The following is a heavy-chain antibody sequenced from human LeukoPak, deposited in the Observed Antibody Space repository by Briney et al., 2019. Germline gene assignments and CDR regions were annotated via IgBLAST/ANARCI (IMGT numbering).Heavy chain of an antibody. CDR3: ARTLVGATNLDGFDI. V-gene: IGHV4-59*01. Sequence: SETLSLTXTVSGGSINSYYWSWIRQPPGRGMEWIGYISYSGSPNNNPSLKSRVTISLHTSKNQFSLKLSSVTAADTAVYYCARTLVGATNLDGFDIWGQGTMVTVSS. CDR2: ISYSGSP. D-gene: IGHD1-26*01. J-gene: IGHJ3*02. CDR1: GGSINSYY.